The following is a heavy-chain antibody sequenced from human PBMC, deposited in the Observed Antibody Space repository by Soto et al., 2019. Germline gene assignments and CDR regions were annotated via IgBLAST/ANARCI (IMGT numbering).Heavy chain of an antibody. Sequence: SETLSLTCTVSGGSISSSSYYWGWIRQPPGKGLEWIGSIYYSGSTYYNPSLKSRVTISVDTSKNQFSLKLSSVTAADTAVYYCARQSQRTHRWFDPWGQGTLVTVSS. D-gene: IGHD1-1*01. CDR2: IYYSGST. CDR1: GGSISSSSYY. V-gene: IGHV4-39*01. CDR3: ARQSQRTHRWFDP. J-gene: IGHJ5*02.